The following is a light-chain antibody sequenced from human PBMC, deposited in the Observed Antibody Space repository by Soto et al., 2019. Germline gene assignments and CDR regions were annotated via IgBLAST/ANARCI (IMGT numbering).Light chain of an antibody. CDR2: LGA. V-gene: IGKV2-28*01. J-gene: IGKJ1*01. CDR1: QSLLHSDGHPY. Sequence: DIVMTQSPLSLPVTPGEPDSISCRSSQSLLHSDGHPYLDWYLQKPGQSPQLLIYLGANRASVVPDRFRGSGSGTDFTLKISRVEAEDVGVYYCMKALQSPRPFGQGTQVEIK. CDR3: MKALQSPRP.